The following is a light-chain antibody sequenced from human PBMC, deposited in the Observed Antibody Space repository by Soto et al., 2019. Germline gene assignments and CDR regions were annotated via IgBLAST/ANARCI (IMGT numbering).Light chain of an antibody. J-gene: IGLJ1*01. CDR1: SSDVGSYDY. CDR2: NVN. CDR3: TSYTSTTTYV. V-gene: IGLV2-18*02. Sequence: QSALIQPPSVSGSPGQSVTISCTGTSSDVGSYDYVSWYQQHPGTVPKPMIYNVNTQPSGVPDRFSGSKSGNTASMTISGLQAADEADYYCTSYTSTTTYVFGTGTKVTVL.